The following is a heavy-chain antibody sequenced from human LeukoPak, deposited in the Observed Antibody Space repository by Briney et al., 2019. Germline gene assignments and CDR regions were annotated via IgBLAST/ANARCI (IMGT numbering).Heavy chain of an antibody. D-gene: IGHD2-2*01. CDR3: ARDFCTGCNYYFYGMDV. CDR1: GSSFDHYV. CDR2: ISRDSINI. J-gene: IGHJ6*02. V-gene: IGHV3-9*01. Sequence: GGSLRLSCAASGSSFDHYVMHWVRQAPGRGLEWVSGISRDSINIGYADSVKGRFTISRDNAKNCLYLQMNSLTTEDTAFYYCARDFCTGCNYYFYGMDVWGRGTTVTVSS.